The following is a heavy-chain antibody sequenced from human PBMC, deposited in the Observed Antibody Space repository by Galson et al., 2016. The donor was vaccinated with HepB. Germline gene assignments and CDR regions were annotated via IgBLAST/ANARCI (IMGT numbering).Heavy chain of an antibody. CDR2: IYPGDSDT. CDR1: GYSFASYW. V-gene: IGHV5-51*01. D-gene: IGHD2-15*01. J-gene: IGHJ5*01. Sequence: QSGAEVKKPGESLMISCTGSGYSFASYWIGWVRQMPGKGLELMGIIYPGDSDTRYSPSFQGQVTISVDKYINTAYLQWSSLKASDTAMYYCARPIGYCDDINCRNWFDSWGQGTLVTVSS. CDR3: ARPIGYCDDINCRNWFDS.